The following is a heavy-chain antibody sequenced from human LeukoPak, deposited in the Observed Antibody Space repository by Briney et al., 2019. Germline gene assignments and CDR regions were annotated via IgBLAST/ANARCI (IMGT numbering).Heavy chain of an antibody. CDR3: ARRPHYDFWSGYPYYFDY. J-gene: IGHJ4*02. CDR2: IYYSGST. Sequence: SETLSLTCTVSGGSISSSSYYWGWIRQPPGKGLEWIGSIYYSGSTNYNPSLKSRVTISVDTSKNQFSLKLSSVTAADTAVYYCARRPHYDFWSGYPYYFDYWGQGTLVTVSS. CDR1: GGSISSSSYY. V-gene: IGHV4-39*07. D-gene: IGHD3-3*01.